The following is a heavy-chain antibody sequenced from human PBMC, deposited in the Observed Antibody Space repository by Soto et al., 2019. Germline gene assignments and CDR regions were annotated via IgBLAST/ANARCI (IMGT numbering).Heavy chain of an antibody. J-gene: IGHJ6*03. CDR3: ARGRYDFWSGYYQYYYYYYMDV. V-gene: IGHV3-7*01. D-gene: IGHD3-3*01. CDR1: GFTFSSYW. CDR2: IKQDGSEK. Sequence: PGGSLRLSCAASGFTFSSYWMSWVRQAPGKGLEWVANIKQDGSEKYYVDSVKGRFTISRDNAKNSLYPQMNSLRAEDTAVYYCARGRYDFWSGYYQYYYYYYMDVWGKGTTVTVS.